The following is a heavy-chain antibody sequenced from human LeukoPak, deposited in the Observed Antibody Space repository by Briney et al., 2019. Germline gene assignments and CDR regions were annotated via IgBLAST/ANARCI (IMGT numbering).Heavy chain of an antibody. V-gene: IGHV4-39*07. J-gene: IGHJ6*03. CDR1: GGSISSSSYY. D-gene: IGHD2-15*01. Sequence: PSETLSLTCTVSGGSISSSSYYWGWIRQPPGKGLEWIGSIYYSGSTYYNPSLKSRVTISVDTSKNQFSLKLSSVTAADTAVYYCAGTRIVAYYYYYMDVWGKGTTVTVSS. CDR3: AGTRIVAYYYYYMDV. CDR2: IYYSGST.